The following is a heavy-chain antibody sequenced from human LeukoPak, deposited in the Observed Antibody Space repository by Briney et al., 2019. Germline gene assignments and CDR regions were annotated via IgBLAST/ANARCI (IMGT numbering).Heavy chain of an antibody. CDR2: INHSGST. V-gene: IGHV4-34*01. J-gene: IGHJ4*02. D-gene: IGHD3-16*02. Sequence: SHTLALTYAVYGGSFRGYYWSWTRHPPGKGLEWIGEINHSGSTNYNPSLKSRVTISVDTSKNQFSLKLSSVTAADTAVYYCARAEIKLYNQRRYYFDYWGQGTLVTVSS. CDR1: GGSFRGYY. CDR3: ARAEIKLYNQRRYYFDY.